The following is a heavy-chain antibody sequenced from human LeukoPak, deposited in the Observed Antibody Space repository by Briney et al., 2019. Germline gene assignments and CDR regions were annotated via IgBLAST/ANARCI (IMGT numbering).Heavy chain of an antibody. Sequence: ASVKVSCKASGYTFTGYYMHWVRQAPGQGFEWMGWINPKSGGTNYAQKFQGRVTMTRDTSISTAYMELGRLRSDDTAVYYCPRGGGTIFGVVNDWGQGTLVTVSP. V-gene: IGHV1-2*02. D-gene: IGHD3-3*01. CDR2: INPKSGGT. CDR1: GYTFTGYY. J-gene: IGHJ4*02. CDR3: PRGGGTIFGVVND.